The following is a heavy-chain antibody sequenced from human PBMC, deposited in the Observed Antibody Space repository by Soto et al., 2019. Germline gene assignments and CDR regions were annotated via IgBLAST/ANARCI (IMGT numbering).Heavy chain of an antibody. Sequence: GGSLRLSCAASGFTFSSYAMSWVHQAPGKGLEWVSAISGSGGSTYYADSVKGRFTISRDNSKNTLYLQMNSLRAEDTAVHYCAKSLYGSGSFGPNYYYYYGMDVWGQGITVTVSS. V-gene: IGHV3-23*01. CDR1: GFTFSSYA. J-gene: IGHJ6*02. CDR2: ISGSGGST. CDR3: AKSLYGSGSFGPNYYYYYGMDV. D-gene: IGHD3-10*01.